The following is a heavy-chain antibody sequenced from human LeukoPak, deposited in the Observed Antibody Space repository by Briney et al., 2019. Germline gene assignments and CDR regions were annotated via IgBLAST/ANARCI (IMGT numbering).Heavy chain of an antibody. Sequence: ASEILSLTCAVYGGSFSGYYWSWIRQSPGKGLEWIAEISQNGDSNYNMSLKSRVTISLDKSKNQVSLKLNSVTAADTAVYYCARALGAFDIWGQGTMVTVSS. CDR3: ARALGAFDI. J-gene: IGHJ3*02. CDR2: ISQNGDS. V-gene: IGHV4-34*01. CDR1: GGSFSGYY.